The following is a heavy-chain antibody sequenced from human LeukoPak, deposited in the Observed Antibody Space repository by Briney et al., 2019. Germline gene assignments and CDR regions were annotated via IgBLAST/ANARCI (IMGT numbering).Heavy chain of an antibody. CDR2: VNPNSGGT. CDR3: ARDSFESSWPNWYFDL. CDR1: GYTFTGYY. V-gene: IGHV1-2*02. J-gene: IGHJ2*01. Sequence: GASVKVSCKASGYTFTGYYMHWVRQAPGQGLEWMGWVNPNSGGTNYAQKFQGRVTMTRDTSISTAYMELSRLRSDDTAVYYCARDSFESSWPNWYFDLWGRGTLVTVSS. D-gene: IGHD6-13*01.